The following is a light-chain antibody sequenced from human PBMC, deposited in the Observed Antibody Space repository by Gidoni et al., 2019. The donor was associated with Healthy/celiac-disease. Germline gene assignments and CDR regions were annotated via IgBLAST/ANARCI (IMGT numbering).Light chain of an antibody. CDR3: QQYGSSLFT. V-gene: IGKV3-20*01. J-gene: IGKJ3*01. Sequence: EIVLTQSPGTLSLSPGERATLSCRASQSVGSSYLAWYQQKHGQAPRLLIYGASSRATGIPDRFSGSGSGTDFTLTISRLEPEDFAVYYCQQYGSSLFTFGPGTKVEIK. CDR1: QSVGSSY. CDR2: GAS.